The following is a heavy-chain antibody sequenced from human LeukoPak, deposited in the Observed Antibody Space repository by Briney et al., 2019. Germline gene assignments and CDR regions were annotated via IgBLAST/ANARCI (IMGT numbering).Heavy chain of an antibody. V-gene: IGHV4-34*01. Sequence: PSETLSLTCAVYGGSFSGYYWSWIRQPPGKGLEWIGEINHSGSTNYNPSLKSRVTISVDTSKNQFSLKLSSVTAADTAVYYCARRVQLLTGFHRYYYMDVWGKGTTVTVSS. J-gene: IGHJ6*03. CDR1: GGSFSGYY. D-gene: IGHD2-2*01. CDR3: ARRVQLLTGFHRYYYMDV. CDR2: INHSGST.